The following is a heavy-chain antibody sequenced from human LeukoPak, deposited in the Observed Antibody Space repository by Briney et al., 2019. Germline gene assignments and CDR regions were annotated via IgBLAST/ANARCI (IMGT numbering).Heavy chain of an antibody. D-gene: IGHD6-13*01. CDR1: GFTFSDYY. CDR2: SSSSGSTI. J-gene: IGHJ4*02. CDR3: ARGSSSWYYFDY. V-gene: IGHV3-11*04. Sequence: GGPLRLSRAASGFTFSDYYMSRIRQAPGKGLEWVSYSSSSGSTIYYGDSVKGRFTISRHNAKNSLYLQMNSLRAEDTAVYYCARGSSSWYYFDYWGQGTLVTVSS.